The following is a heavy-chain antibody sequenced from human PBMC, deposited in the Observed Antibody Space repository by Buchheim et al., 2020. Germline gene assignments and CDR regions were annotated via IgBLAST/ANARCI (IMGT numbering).Heavy chain of an antibody. Sequence: LQVVESGGDLVQPGRSLRLSCAASGFTFSSYGMHWVRQAPGKGLEWVAVISYDGSNKYYADSVKGRFTISRDNSTHTLYLQMNSLRAEGTAVYYCAKDGAYGDYDPWGQGTL. CDR2: ISYDGSNK. D-gene: IGHD4-17*01. CDR1: GFTFSSYG. J-gene: IGHJ5*02. V-gene: IGHV3-30*18. CDR3: AKDGAYGDYDP.